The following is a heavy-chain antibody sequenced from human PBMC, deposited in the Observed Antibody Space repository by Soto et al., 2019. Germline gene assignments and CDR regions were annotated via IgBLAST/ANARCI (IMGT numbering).Heavy chain of an antibody. J-gene: IGHJ6*02. Sequence: QVQLVESGGGVVQPGRSLRLSCAASGFTFSSYGMHWVRQAPGKGLEWVAVISYDGSNKYYADSVKGRFTISRDNSKNTLYLQMNSLRAEDTAVYYCAKDCRNDWFPNYYGMDVWGQGTTVTVSS. V-gene: IGHV3-30*18. CDR1: GFTFSSYG. D-gene: IGHD1-1*01. CDR3: AKDCRNDWFPNYYGMDV. CDR2: ISYDGSNK.